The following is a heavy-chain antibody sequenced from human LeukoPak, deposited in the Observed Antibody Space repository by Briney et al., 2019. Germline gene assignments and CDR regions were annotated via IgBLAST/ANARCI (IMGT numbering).Heavy chain of an antibody. CDR1: GFTVSSNY. Sequence: PGGSLRLSCAASGFTVSSNYMSWVRQAPGKGLEWVSVIYSGGSTYYADSVKGRFTISRDNSKNTLYLQMNSLRAEDTAVYYCARDRGRYFDLYGMDVWGQGTTVTVSS. J-gene: IGHJ6*02. CDR3: ARDRGRYFDLYGMDV. V-gene: IGHV3-66*01. D-gene: IGHD3-9*01. CDR2: IYSGGST.